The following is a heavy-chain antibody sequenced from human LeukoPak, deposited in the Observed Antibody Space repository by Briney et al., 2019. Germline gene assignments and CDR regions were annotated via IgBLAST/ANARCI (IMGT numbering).Heavy chain of an antibody. J-gene: IGHJ4*02. V-gene: IGHV3-23*01. CDR1: GFTFSSYA. CDR2: ISGSGGST. Sequence: PGGSLRLSCAASGFTFSSYAMSWVRQAPGKGLEWVSAISGSGGSTYYADSVKGRFTISRDNSKNTLYLQMNSLRAEDTAVYYCAKDLGYSRIVGATTCFDYWGQGTLVTVSS. CDR3: AKDLGYSRIVGATTCFDY. D-gene: IGHD1-26*01.